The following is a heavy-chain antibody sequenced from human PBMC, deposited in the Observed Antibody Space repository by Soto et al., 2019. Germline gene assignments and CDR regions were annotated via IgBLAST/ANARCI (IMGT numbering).Heavy chain of an antibody. J-gene: IGHJ5*02. V-gene: IGHV4-59*01. Sequence: SETLSLTCTFSGDSISTYYWSWIRQPPGKGLEWIGYVSDSGRPYYNPSFKSRVNLSLDTSKNQLSLQLSSVIAADTAMYFCARTWDNWFDPWGQGTLVTVSS. CDR2: VSDSGRP. CDR3: ARTWDNWFDP. D-gene: IGHD3-16*01. CDR1: GDSISTYY.